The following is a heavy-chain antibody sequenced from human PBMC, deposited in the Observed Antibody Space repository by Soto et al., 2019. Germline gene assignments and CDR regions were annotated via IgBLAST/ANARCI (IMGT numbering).Heavy chain of an antibody. CDR1: GFTFSSYG. CDR2: ISYDGSNK. J-gene: IGHJ5*02. Sequence: GGSLRLSCAASGFTFSSYGMHWVRQAPGKGLEWVAGISYDGSNKYYADSVKGRFTISRDNSKNTLYLQMNSLRAEDTAVYYGVRERLSRKNWFDPWGQGTLVNVSS. V-gene: IGHV3-30*03. CDR3: VRERLSRKNWFDP. D-gene: IGHD1-1*01.